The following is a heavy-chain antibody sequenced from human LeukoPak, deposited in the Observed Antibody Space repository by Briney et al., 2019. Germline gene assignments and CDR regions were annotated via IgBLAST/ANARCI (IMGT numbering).Heavy chain of an antibody. V-gene: IGHV4-39*01. CDR2: IYYSGST. CDR1: GGSISSSSYY. CDR3: ARHPRPWSGYYRRGFDY. J-gene: IGHJ4*02. D-gene: IGHD3-3*01. Sequence: PSKTLSLTCTVSGGSISSSSYYWGWIRQPPGKGLEWIGSIYYSGSTYYNPSLKSRVTISVDTSKNQFSLKLSSVTAADTAVYYCARHPRPWSGYYRRGFDYWGQGTLVTVSS.